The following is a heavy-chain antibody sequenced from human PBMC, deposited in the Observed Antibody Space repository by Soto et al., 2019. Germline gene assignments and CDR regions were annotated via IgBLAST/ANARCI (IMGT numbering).Heavy chain of an antibody. CDR2: IYYSGST. J-gene: IGHJ5*02. D-gene: IGHD2-15*01. V-gene: IGHV4-31*03. CDR1: GDSISSGGYY. Sequence: SETLSITCTVSGDSISSGGYYWSWIRQHPGKGLEWIGYIYYSGSTYYNPSLKSRVIISVDTSKNQFSLKLSSVTAADTAVYYCARASGCSDGSCAFDPWGQGTLVTVSS. CDR3: ARASGCSDGSCAFDP.